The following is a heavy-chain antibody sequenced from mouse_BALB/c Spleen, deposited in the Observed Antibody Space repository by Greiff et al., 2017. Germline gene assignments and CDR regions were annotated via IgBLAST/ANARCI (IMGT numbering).Heavy chain of an antibody. CDR1: GYSITSGYY. J-gene: IGHJ2*01. CDR2: ISYDGSN. V-gene: IGHV3-6*02. Sequence: EVKLMESGPGLVKPSQSLSLTCSVTGYSITSGYYWTWIRQFPGNKLEWMGYISYDGSNNYNPSLKNRISITRDTSKNQFFLKLNSVTTEDTATYYCARDIYYGNYYFDYWGQGTTLTVSS. CDR3: ARDIYYGNYYFDY. D-gene: IGHD2-1*01.